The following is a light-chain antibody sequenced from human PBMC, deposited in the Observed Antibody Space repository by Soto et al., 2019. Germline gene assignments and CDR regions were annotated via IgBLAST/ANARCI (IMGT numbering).Light chain of an antibody. Sequence: QLVLTQSPSASASLGASVKFTCTLSSGHSSYAIAWHQQQPEKGPRFLMKVNSDGDHSKGDGIPDRFSGSSSGAERYLTISSLQSEDEADYYCQTWGTGIVVFSGGTKVTVL. J-gene: IGLJ2*01. CDR2: VNSDGDH. CDR3: QTWGTGIVV. CDR1: SGHSSYA. V-gene: IGLV4-69*01.